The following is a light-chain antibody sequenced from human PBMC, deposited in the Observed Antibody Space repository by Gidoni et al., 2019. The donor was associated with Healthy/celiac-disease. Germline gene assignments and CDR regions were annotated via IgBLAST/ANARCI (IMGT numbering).Light chain of an antibody. V-gene: IGLV3-21*04. CDR2: YDS. CDR1: NIGSKS. CDR3: QVWDSGSAHPGV. J-gene: IGLJ2*01. Sequence: SYVLTQPHSGAVAPGKTARITCGGNNIGSKSGHWHQQKPGQDPVLVIYYDSDRRSGIPDRFSGPNSGNTATLTISRVEAGDEADYSCQVWDSGSAHPGVFGGGTKLPVL.